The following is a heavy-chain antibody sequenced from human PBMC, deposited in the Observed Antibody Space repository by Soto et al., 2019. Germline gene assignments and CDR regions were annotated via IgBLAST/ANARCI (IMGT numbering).Heavy chain of an antibody. V-gene: IGHV1-18*01. CDR3: AKNTPPVALCLGELYASYYYYGWDV. CDR1: GYTFTSYG. D-gene: IGHD3-16*01. CDR2: ISAYNGNT. J-gene: IGHJ6*04. Sequence: GASVKVSCKASGYTFTSYGISWVRQAPGQGLEWMGWISAYNGNTNYAQKLQGRVTMTTDTSTSTAYMELRSLRSDDTAVYYCAKNTPPVALCLGELYASYYYYGWDVGGKG.